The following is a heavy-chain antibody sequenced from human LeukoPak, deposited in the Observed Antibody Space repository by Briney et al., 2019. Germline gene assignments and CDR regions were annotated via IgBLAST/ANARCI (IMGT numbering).Heavy chain of an antibody. CDR3: ARVSPLPSPYNWFDP. CDR2: IIPIFGTA. CDR1: GGTFSSYA. J-gene: IGHJ5*02. Sequence: GASVKVSCKASGGTFSSYAISWVRQAPGQGLEWMGGIIPIFGTANYAQKFQGRVTITADKSTSTAYMELSSLRSEDTAVYYCARVSPLPSPYNWFDPWGQGTLVTVSS. V-gene: IGHV1-69*06.